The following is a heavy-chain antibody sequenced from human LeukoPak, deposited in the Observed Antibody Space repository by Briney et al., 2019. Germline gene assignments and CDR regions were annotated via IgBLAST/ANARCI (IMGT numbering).Heavy chain of an antibody. J-gene: IGHJ6*02. Sequence: SVKVSCKASGGTFSSYAISWVRQAPGQGLEWMGGIIPIFGTANYAQKFQGRVTITADESTSTAYMELSSLRSEDTAVYYCARVGPPSYAMDVWGQGTTVTVSS. CDR3: ARVGPPSYAMDV. CDR1: GGTFSSYA. V-gene: IGHV1-69*13. CDR2: IIPIFGTA.